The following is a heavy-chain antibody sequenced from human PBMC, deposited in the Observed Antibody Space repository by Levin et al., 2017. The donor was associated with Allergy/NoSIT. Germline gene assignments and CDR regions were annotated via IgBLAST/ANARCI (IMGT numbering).Heavy chain of an antibody. J-gene: IGHJ5*02. CDR2: INHSGSA. CDR1: GGSFSGYY. CDR3: ARGRRYDFWSPYYRWFDP. Sequence: SETLSLNCAVYGGSFSGYYWSWIRQPPGKGLEWIGEINHSGSANYIPSLKSRVTISVETSKNQFSLKLRSVTAADTAMYYCARGRRYDFWSPYYRWFDPWGQGTLVTVSS. D-gene: IGHD3-3*01. V-gene: IGHV4-34*01.